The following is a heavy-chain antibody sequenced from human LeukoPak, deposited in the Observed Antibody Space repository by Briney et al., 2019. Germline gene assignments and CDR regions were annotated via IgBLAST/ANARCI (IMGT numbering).Heavy chain of an antibody. CDR3: ARGRSDIVVVPAAVVWFDP. J-gene: IGHJ5*02. CDR1: GGSISSYY. D-gene: IGHD2-2*01. CDR2: IYYSGST. V-gene: IGHV4-59*01. Sequence: SETLSLTWTVAGGSISSYYWSWIRHPPGKGLELIGYIYYSGSTNYNPYLKSRVTISVDTSNNQFSLKVCSVTAADTAVYYCARGRSDIVVVPAAVVWFDPWGQGTLVTVSS.